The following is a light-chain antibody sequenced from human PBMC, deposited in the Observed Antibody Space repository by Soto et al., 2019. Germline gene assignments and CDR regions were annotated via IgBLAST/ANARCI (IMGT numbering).Light chain of an antibody. Sequence: LTEASSVCGSPGQTITISCTGTSSDVGAYNYVSWYQQHPGKAPKLMIYEVSNRPSGVSDRFSGSKYGKTAYMTISGLQAADEADYYCRSKRPNASIVFGNGTRSPS. CDR1: SSDVGAYNY. CDR2: EVS. V-gene: IGLV2-14*01. J-gene: IGLJ1*01. CDR3: RSKRPNASIV.